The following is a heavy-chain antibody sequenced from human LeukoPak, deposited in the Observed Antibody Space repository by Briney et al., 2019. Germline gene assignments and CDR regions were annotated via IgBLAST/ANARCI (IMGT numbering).Heavy chain of an antibody. D-gene: IGHD3-22*01. CDR1: GFTFSSYW. Sequence: PGGSLRLSCAASGFTFSSYWMSWVRQAPGKGLEWVANIKQDGSEKYYVDSVKGRFTISRDNAKNSLYLQMNSLRDEDTAVYYCARVRIDYYDSRGYYYDAFGIWGQGTMVTVSS. CDR3: ARVRIDYYDSRGYYYDAFGI. J-gene: IGHJ3*02. V-gene: IGHV3-7*02. CDR2: IKQDGSEK.